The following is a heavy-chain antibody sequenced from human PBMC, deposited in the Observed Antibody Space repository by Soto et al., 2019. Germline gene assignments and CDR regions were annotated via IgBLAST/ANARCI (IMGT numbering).Heavy chain of an antibody. Sequence: QVQLVQSGAEVKKPGASVKVACKASGYTFTSYDINWVRQATGQGLEWMGWMNPNSGNTGYAQKFQGRVTMTRNTXXXXXXXXXXXXXXXXXXXXXXXXSTNDYGDRHWGQGTLVTVSS. CDR1: GYTFTSYD. CDR2: MNPNSGNT. V-gene: IGHV1-8*01. J-gene: IGHJ1*01. CDR3: XXSTNDYGDRH. D-gene: IGHD4-17*01.